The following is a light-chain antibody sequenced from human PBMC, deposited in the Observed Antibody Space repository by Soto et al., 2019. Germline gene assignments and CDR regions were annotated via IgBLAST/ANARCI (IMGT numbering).Light chain of an antibody. Sequence: DVQMTQSPSTLSASVGDRVTITCRASQNINSDLAWYQQTPGKAPQLLIYRASSLESGVPSRFSGSGSGTEFTLTITSLQPDDFATYYCQQHNNYWTFGHGTRVDIK. CDR3: QQHNNYWT. CDR2: RAS. CDR1: QNINSD. J-gene: IGKJ1*01. V-gene: IGKV1-5*03.